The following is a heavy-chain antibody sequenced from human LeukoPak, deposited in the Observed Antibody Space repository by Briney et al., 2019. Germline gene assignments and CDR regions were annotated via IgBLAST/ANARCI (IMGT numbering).Heavy chain of an antibody. CDR2: ISGDSGST. J-gene: IGHJ4*02. Sequence: GGSLRLSCAASGFTFSSYSMSWVRQAPGKGLEWVSAISGDSGSTYYADSVKGRFTISRDNSKNTLYLQMNSLRAEDTAVYYCVSRSCSSXXXPWGHWGQGALVTVPS. D-gene: IGHD7-27*01. CDR3: VSRSCSSXXXPWGH. CDR1: GFTFSSYS. V-gene: IGHV3-23*01.